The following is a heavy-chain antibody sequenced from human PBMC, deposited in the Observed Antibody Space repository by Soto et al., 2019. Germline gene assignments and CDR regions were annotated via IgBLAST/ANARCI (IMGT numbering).Heavy chain of an antibody. D-gene: IGHD3-16*02. J-gene: IGHJ4*02. Sequence: EVELLESGGAFIQPGGSLRLSCAASGFPFSNYAMAWVGQASGKGLEWVSGISGNSGHAFYADSVKGRFTSSRDNSRNTLYLQMESLRAEDTATSYCARAPSEYIWGSYLRYFEYWGQGTLVAVSS. CDR2: ISGNSGHA. V-gene: IGHV3-23*01. CDR1: GFPFSNYA. CDR3: ARAPSEYIWGSYLRYFEY.